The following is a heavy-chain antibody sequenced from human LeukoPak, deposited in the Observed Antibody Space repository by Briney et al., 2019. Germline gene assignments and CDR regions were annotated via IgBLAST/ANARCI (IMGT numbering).Heavy chain of an antibody. Sequence: GGSLRLSCAASRFTFSRSAMTWVRQTPGKGLDWVSSISSSGNTYYADSVKGRFTISRDNSKNTLYLQMNSLRAEDTAVYYCVKGRISEDGLDFWGQGTLVTVSS. J-gene: IGHJ4*02. CDR3: VKGRISEDGLDF. CDR1: RFTFSRSA. CDR2: ISSSGNT. D-gene: IGHD6-13*01. V-gene: IGHV3-23*01.